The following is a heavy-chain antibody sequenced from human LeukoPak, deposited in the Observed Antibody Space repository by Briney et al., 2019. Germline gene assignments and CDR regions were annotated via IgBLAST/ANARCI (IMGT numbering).Heavy chain of an antibody. CDR3: ASERGPYSSSSWFSFDY. CDR1: GFTFSTYG. D-gene: IGHD6-6*01. J-gene: IGHJ4*02. Sequence: GGSLRLSCAASGFTFSTYGMHWVRQAPGKGLEWVAVISYDGSNKYYADSVKGRFTISRDNSKNTLYLQMNSLRAEDTVVYYCASERGPYSSSSWFSFDYWGQGTLVTVSS. V-gene: IGHV3-30*03. CDR2: ISYDGSNK.